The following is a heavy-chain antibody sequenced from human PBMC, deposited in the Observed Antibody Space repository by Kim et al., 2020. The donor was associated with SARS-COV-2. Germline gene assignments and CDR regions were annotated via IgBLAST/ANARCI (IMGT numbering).Heavy chain of an antibody. CDR2: IRGSGSSI. J-gene: IGHJ4*02. Sequence: GGSLRLSCAASGFTFDSYAMSWVRQAPGKGLEWVSAIRGSGSSIKYADSVKGRFTISRDNSKNTVFLQMDNLRAEDTAVYYCAKDRIAVADGTPFYPLIFDYSGRGTLVTVSS. D-gene: IGHD6-19*01. V-gene: IGHV3-23*01. CDR3: AKDRIAVADGTPFYPLIFDY. CDR1: GFTFDSYA.